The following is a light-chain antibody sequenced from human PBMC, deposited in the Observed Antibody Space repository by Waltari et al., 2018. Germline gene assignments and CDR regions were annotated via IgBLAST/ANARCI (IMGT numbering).Light chain of an antibody. J-gene: IGLJ3*02. CDR1: SGSIASNY. CDR3: HSFDTNNHWI. V-gene: IGLV6-57*03. CDR2: EDN. Sequence: NFMLTQPPSVSGSPGKTVTISCTRTSGSIASNYVQWYQLRPGGAPGTVICEDNRRPSGVSDRFSGSIDTSSNSASLTISGLQTEDEADYYCHSFDTNNHWIFGGGTALTVL.